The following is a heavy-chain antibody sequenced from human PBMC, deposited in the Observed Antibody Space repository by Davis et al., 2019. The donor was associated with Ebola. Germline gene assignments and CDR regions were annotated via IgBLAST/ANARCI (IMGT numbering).Heavy chain of an antibody. Sequence: SETLSLTCAVYGGSFSGYYWSWIRQPPGKGLEWIGYIYYSGSTYYNPSLKSRVTISVDTSKNQFSLKLSSVTAADTAVYYCARAYYDIRFDPWGQGTLVTVSS. CDR3: ARAYYDIRFDP. D-gene: IGHD3-9*01. V-gene: IGHV4-34*09. CDR1: GGSFSGYY. CDR2: IYYSGST. J-gene: IGHJ5*02.